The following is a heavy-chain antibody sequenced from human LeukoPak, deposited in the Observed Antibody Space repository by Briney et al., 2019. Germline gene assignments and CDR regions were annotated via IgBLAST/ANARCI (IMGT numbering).Heavy chain of an antibody. D-gene: IGHD6-6*01. Sequence: SETLSLTCTVSDGSISSGGYYWSWIRQHPGKGLEWIGYIYYSGSTYYNPSLKSRVTISVDTSKNQFSLKLSSVTAADTAVYYCARELRIAARPDWFDPWGQGTLVTVSS. J-gene: IGHJ5*02. V-gene: IGHV4-31*03. CDR2: IYYSGST. CDR1: DGSISSGGYY. CDR3: ARELRIAARPDWFDP.